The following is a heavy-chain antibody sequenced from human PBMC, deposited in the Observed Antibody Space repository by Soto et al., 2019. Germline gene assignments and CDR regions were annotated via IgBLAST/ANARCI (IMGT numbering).Heavy chain of an antibody. CDR1: GGYISSVGYY. Sequence: SQTLSLTCTVSGGYISSVGYYWSWIRQHPGKGLEWIGYIYYSGSTYYNPSLKSRVTISVDTSKNQFSLKLSSVTAADTAVYYCARAEDPGVDAFDIWGQGTMVTVSS. V-gene: IGHV4-31*03. D-gene: IGHD2-15*01. CDR2: IYYSGST. J-gene: IGHJ3*02. CDR3: ARAEDPGVDAFDI.